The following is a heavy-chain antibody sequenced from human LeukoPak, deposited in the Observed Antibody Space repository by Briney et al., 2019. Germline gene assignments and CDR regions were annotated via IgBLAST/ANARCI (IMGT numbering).Heavy chain of an antibody. CDR1: GGSISSGGYS. D-gene: IGHD3-3*01. V-gene: IGHV4-31*03. Sequence: SETLSLTCTVSGGSISSGGYSWSWIRQHPGKGLEWIGYIYYSGSTYYNPSLKSRVTISVDTSKNQFSLKLSSVTAADTAVYYCARAKLPYYDFWSGSSTPYFDYWGQGTLVTVSS. CDR2: IYYSGST. J-gene: IGHJ4*02. CDR3: ARAKLPYYDFWSGSSTPYFDY.